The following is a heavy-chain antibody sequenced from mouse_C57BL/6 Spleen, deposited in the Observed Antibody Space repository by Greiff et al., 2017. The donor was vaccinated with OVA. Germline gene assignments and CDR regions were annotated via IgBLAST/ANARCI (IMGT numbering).Heavy chain of an antibody. CDR2: ISDGGSYT. Sequence: EVMLVESGGGLVKPGGSLELSCAASGFTFSSYAMSWVRQTPEKRLEWVATISDGGSYTYYPDNVKGRFTISRDNAKNNLYLQMSHLKSEDTAMYYCAREDDYDYWGQGTTLTVSS. CDR1: GFTFSSYA. J-gene: IGHJ2*01. V-gene: IGHV5-4*01. CDR3: AREDDYDY. D-gene: IGHD2-4*01.